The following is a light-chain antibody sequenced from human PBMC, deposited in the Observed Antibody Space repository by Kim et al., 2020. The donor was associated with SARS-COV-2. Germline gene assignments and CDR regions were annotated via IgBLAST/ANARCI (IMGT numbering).Light chain of an antibody. CDR3: QQYGSSPLYT. CDR1: ENSSGSY. J-gene: IGKJ2*01. CDR2: GAS. V-gene: IGKV3-20*01. Sequence: SPGESASLSCRTSENSSGSYFAWYQQKTGQAPRRLLYGASSRANGSPEKISGSGAGTDFTITISRLEPEDFAVYYCQQYGSSPLYTFGQGTKLEI.